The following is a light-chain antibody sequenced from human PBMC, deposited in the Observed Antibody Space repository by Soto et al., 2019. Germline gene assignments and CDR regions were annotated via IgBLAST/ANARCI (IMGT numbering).Light chain of an antibody. CDR2: GAS. J-gene: IGKJ1*01. Sequence: EIVLTQSPGTLSLSPGERATLSCRASQSVSSSYLAWYQQKPGQAPRLLIYGASSRATGIPDRFSGSGSGTDFTHTISRLEPEDFAVYYCQQYGNTPPTFGQGTKVQI. CDR3: QQYGNTPPT. V-gene: IGKV3-20*01. CDR1: QSVSSSY.